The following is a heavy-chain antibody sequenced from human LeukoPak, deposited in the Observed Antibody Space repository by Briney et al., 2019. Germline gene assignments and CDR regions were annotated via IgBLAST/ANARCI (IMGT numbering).Heavy chain of an antibody. J-gene: IGHJ4*02. CDR1: GFTFSSYS. CDR2: ISSSSSTI. Sequence: GGSLRLSCAASGFTFSSYSMNWVRQAPGKGLEWVSYISSSSSTIYYADSAKGRFTISRDNAKNSVYLQMNSLRADGNAVYYFSIDLLLWLGEPRSDYWGQRTRVTVSS. D-gene: IGHD3-10*01. V-gene: IGHV3-48*04. CDR3: SIDLLLWLGEPRSDY.